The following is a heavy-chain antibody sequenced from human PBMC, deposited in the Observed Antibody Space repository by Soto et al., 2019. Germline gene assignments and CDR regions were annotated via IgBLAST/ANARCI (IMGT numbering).Heavy chain of an antibody. CDR2: INPSGGST. CDR3: ARDPAYDFWGGYPYYYYYGMDV. CDR1: GNTFTSYY. D-gene: IGHD3-3*01. J-gene: IGHJ6*02. V-gene: IGHV1-46*01. Sequence: ASVKVSCKASGNTFTSYYMHWVRQAPGQGLEWMGIINPSGGSTSYAQKFQGRVTMTRDTSTSTVYMELSSLRSEDTAVYYCARDPAYDFWGGYPYYYYYGMDVWGQGTTVTVSS.